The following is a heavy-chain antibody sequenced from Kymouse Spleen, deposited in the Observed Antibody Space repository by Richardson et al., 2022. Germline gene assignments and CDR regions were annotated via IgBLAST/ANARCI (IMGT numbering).Heavy chain of an antibody. D-gene: IGHD4-11,IGHD4-11*01. CDR1: GFTFSSYG. CDR2: ISYDGSNK. J-gene: IGHJ6*02. V-gene: IGHV3-30*18. CDR3: AKRASNYPLYYGMDV. Sequence: QVQLVESGGGVVQPGRSLRLSCAASGFTFSSYGMHWVRQAPGKGLEWVAVISYDGSNKYYADSVKGRFTISRDNSKNTLYLQMNSLRAEDTAVYYCAKRASNYPLYYGMDVWGQGTTVTVSS.